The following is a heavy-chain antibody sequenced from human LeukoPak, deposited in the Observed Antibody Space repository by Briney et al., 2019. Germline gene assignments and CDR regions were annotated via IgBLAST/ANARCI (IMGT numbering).Heavy chain of an antibody. CDR2: IYYNGIT. D-gene: IGHD1-7*01. CDR3: ARYNWNYSDAFDI. CDR1: GGSISTFY. Sequence: SETLSLTCTVSGGSISTFYWSWIRQPPGKGLERIGYIYYNGITNYNPSLKSRVTISVDTSKNQFSLKLSSVTAADTAVYYCARYNWNYSDAFDIWGQGTMVTVSS. J-gene: IGHJ3*02. V-gene: IGHV4-59*08.